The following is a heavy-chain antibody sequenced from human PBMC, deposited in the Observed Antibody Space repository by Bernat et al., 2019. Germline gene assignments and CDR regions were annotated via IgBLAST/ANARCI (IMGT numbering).Heavy chain of an antibody. CDR2: IKSKTDGGTT. Sequence: EVQLVESGGGLVKPGGSLRLSCAASGFTFSNAWMNWVRQAPGKGLEWVGRIKSKTDGGTTDYAAPVKGRFTISRDDSKNTLYLQMNSLKTEDTAVYYCTTDLGQEYRWPEHYYGMDVWGQGTTVTVSS. D-gene: IGHD5-24*01. J-gene: IGHJ6*02. V-gene: IGHV3-15*07. CDR1: GFTFSNAW. CDR3: TTDLGQEYRWPEHYYGMDV.